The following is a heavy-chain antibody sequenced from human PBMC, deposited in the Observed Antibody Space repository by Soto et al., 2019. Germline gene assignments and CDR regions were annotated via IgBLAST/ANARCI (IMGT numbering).Heavy chain of an antibody. CDR2: ISGSGGST. CDR3: AKDLRGGYSSSWYGGLYYYYGMDV. V-gene: IGHV3-23*01. D-gene: IGHD6-13*01. Sequence: GGSLRLSCAASGFTFSSYAMSWVRQAPGKGLEWVSAISGSGGSTYYADSVKGRFTISRDNSKNTLYLQMNSLRAEDTAVYYCAKDLRGGYSSSWYGGLYYYYGMDVWGQGTTVTVS. J-gene: IGHJ6*02. CDR1: GFTFSSYA.